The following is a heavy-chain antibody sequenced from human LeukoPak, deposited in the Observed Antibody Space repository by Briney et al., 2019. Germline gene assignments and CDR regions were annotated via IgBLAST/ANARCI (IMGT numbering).Heavy chain of an antibody. CDR1: GFTFSSYG. V-gene: IGHV3-30*03. D-gene: IGHD5-24*01. Sequence: PGGSLRLSCAASGFTFSSYGMHWVRQAPGKGLEWVAVISYDGSNKYYADSVKGRFTISRDNSKNTLYLQMNSLRAEDTAVYYCARDEGMATWNYWGQGTLVTVSS. J-gene: IGHJ4*02. CDR3: ARDEGMATWNY. CDR2: ISYDGSNK.